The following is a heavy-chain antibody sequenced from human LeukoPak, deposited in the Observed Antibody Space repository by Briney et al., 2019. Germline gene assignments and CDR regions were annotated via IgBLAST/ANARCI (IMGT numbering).Heavy chain of an antibody. CDR2: ISYDGSNK. V-gene: IGHV3-30-3*01. CDR3: AREGPRFYFDY. J-gene: IGHJ4*02. CDR1: GFTFSSYA. Sequence: GWSLRLSCAASGFTFSSYAMHWVRQAPGKGLEWVAVISYDGSNKYYADSVKGRFTISRDNSKNTLYLQMNSLRAEDTAVYYCAREGPRFYFDYWGQGTLVTVSS.